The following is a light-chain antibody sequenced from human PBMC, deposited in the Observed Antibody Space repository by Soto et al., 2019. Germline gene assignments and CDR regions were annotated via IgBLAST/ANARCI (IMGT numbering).Light chain of an antibody. Sequence: QSALTQPASVSGSPGQSITISCTGTSSDVGGYNYVSWYQQHPGKAPKLMIYDVSNRPSGVSNRFSGSKSGNTASLTISGLQAEDEADYDCSSYTSSSTHVFGTGTKVPVL. CDR3: SSYTSSSTHV. V-gene: IGLV2-14*01. J-gene: IGLJ1*01. CDR2: DVS. CDR1: SSDVGGYNY.